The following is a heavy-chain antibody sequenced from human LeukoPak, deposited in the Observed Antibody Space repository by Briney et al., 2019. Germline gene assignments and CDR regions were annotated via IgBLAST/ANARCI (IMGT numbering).Heavy chain of an antibody. V-gene: IGHV4-59*08. Sequence: SKTLSLTCTVSGGSISSYYWSWIRQPPGKGLEWIGYIYYSGSTNYNPSLKSRVTISVDTSKNQFSLKLSSVTAADTAVYYCASHREVTTFFDYWGQGTLVTVSS. J-gene: IGHJ4*02. D-gene: IGHD4-17*01. CDR1: GGSISSYY. CDR3: ASHREVTTFFDY. CDR2: IYYSGST.